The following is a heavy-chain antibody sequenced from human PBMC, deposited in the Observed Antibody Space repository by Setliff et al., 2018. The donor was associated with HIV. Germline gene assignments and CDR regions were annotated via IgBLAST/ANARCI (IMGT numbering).Heavy chain of an antibody. V-gene: IGHV3-30*18. J-gene: IGHJ6*03. CDR1: GFTFSSYG. CDR3: AKDAVTMVRGHYYYMDV. Sequence: GGSLRLSCAAPGFTFSSYGIHWVRQAPGKGLEWVAVISFDGSSKYYADSVKGRFTISRDNSKNTLYLQMNSLRVEDTALYYCAKDAVTMVRGHYYYMDVWGKGTTVTVSS. D-gene: IGHD3-10*01. CDR2: ISFDGSSK.